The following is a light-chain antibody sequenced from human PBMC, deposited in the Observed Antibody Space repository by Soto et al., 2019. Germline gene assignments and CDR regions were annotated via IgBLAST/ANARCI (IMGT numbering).Light chain of an antibody. CDR2: WAS. V-gene: IGKV4-1*01. J-gene: IGKJ1*01. Sequence: DIVMTQSPDSLAVSLGERATINCKSSQSVLYSSNNKNYLAWYQQKPGQPPKLLIYWASTRKSGVPDRFSGSGSETDVTLTISSLQAEDVAVYYCQQYYRTPRTFGKGTKVEIK. CDR3: QQYYRTPRT. CDR1: QSVLYSSNNKNY.